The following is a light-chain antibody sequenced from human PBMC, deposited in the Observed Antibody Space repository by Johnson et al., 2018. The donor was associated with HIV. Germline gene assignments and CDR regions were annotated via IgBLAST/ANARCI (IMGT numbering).Light chain of an antibody. CDR3: GTWDSSLSAGV. CDR1: SSNIGNNY. V-gene: IGLV1-51*01. CDR2: DNN. J-gene: IGLJ1*01. Sequence: QSVLTQPPSVSAAPGQKVTISCSGSSSNIGNNYVSWYQQLPGTAPKLLIYDNNKRPSGIPDRFSGSKSGTSATLGITGLQTGDDADYYCGTWDSSLSAGVFGAGTNVTVL.